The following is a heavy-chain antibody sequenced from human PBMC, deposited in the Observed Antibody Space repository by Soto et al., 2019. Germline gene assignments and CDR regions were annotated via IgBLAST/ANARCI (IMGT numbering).Heavy chain of an antibody. V-gene: IGHV4-38-2*02. Sequence: SETLSLTCGVSGYFISSGDYWGWLRQPPGKGLEWIGSIFHSGSAYYNPSLKNRVTISVDTSKNEFSLRLTSVTAADTAVYYCARDGTDNGSGLDYFDYWGQGTLVTASS. CDR1: GYFISSGDY. CDR3: ARDGTDNGSGLDYFDY. CDR2: IFHSGSA. J-gene: IGHJ4*02. D-gene: IGHD6-19*01.